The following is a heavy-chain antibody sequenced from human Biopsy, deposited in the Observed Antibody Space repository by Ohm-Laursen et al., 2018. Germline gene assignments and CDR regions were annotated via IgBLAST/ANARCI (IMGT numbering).Heavy chain of an antibody. Sequence: TLSLTCAVYGESFNGYYWSWIRQTPGKGLEWIGEINHSGRTNYNPSLKSRVTISVDTSKNQFSLKVRSVTAADTAVYYCVRVVDCYDPYHYYALDVWGQGTTVTVSS. CDR3: VRVVDCYDPYHYYALDV. J-gene: IGHJ6*02. V-gene: IGHV4-34*01. CDR2: INHSGRT. CDR1: GESFNGYY. D-gene: IGHD2-21*01.